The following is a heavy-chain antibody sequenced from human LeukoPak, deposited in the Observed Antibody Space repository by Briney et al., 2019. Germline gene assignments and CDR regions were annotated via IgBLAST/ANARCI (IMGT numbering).Heavy chain of an antibody. Sequence: GGSLRLSCAASGFTVSSNYMSWVRQAPGKGLEWVSVIYSGGSTYYADSVKGRFTISRDNSKNTLYLQMNSLRAEDTAVHYCARVHYGDYGLWWFDPWGQGTLVTVSS. J-gene: IGHJ5*02. CDR2: IYSGGST. D-gene: IGHD4-17*01. CDR3: ARVHYGDYGLWWFDP. CDR1: GFTVSSNY. V-gene: IGHV3-53*01.